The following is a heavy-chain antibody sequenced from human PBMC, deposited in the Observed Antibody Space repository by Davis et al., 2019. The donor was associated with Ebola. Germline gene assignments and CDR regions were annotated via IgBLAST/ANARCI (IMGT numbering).Heavy chain of an antibody. J-gene: IGHJ4*02. Sequence: ASVKVSCKASGGTFSSYAISWVRQAPGQGLEWMGWMNPNSGNTGYAQKFQGRVTMTRDTSISTAYMELSRLRSDDTAMYYCAKAPGYCSGGTCYPDYWGQGTLVTVSS. CDR1: GGTFSSYA. V-gene: IGHV1-8*02. CDR3: AKAPGYCSGGTCYPDY. CDR2: MNPNSGNT. D-gene: IGHD2-15*01.